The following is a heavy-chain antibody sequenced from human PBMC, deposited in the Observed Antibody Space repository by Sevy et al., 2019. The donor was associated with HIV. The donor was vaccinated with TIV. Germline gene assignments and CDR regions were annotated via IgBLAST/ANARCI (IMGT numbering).Heavy chain of an antibody. D-gene: IGHD6-19*01. CDR2: INRDESTT. CDR1: GFTFSTHW. CDR3: ARGGDYSGWFYFDY. Sequence: GGSLRLSCAVSGFTFSTHWMHWVRQGPGEGLVWVARINRDESTTNYADSVKGRFTISRDNAKNTLYLQVNSLRAEDTAVYFCARGGDYSGWFYFDYWGQGTLVTVSS. J-gene: IGHJ4*02. V-gene: IGHV3-74*01.